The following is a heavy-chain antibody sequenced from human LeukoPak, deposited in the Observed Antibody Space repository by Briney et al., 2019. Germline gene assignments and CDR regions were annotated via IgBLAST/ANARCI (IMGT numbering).Heavy chain of an antibody. J-gene: IGHJ3*02. D-gene: IGHD1-7*01. CDR1: GFTFSGSA. Sequence: PGESLRLSCAASGFTFSGSAILWVRQASGKGLEWVGRIRSKANTYATTYAASVKGRFTISRDDSKNTAYLQMNSLKTEDTAVYYCTSDRYNWNLAHAFDIWGQGTMVTVSS. CDR3: TSDRYNWNLAHAFDI. V-gene: IGHV3-73*01. CDR2: IRSKANTYAT.